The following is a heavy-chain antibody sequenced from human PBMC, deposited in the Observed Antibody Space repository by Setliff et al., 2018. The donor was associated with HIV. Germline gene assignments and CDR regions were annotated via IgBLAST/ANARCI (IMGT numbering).Heavy chain of an antibody. V-gene: IGHV4-30-4*08. D-gene: IGHD2-21*01. CDR1: GGPISSSSYY. J-gene: IGHJ3*02. CDR2: IYYSGNT. Sequence: PSETLSLTCTVSGGPISSSSYYWSWIRQPPGKGLEWIAYIYYSGNTYYNPSLKSRATISVDTSKNQSSLKLNSVTVADTAVYYCARDPAVASREVAFDIWGQGTMVTVSS. CDR3: ARDPAVASREVAFDI.